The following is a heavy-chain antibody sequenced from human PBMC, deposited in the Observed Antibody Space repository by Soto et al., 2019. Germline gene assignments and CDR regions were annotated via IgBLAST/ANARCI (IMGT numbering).Heavy chain of an antibody. Sequence: EASVKVSCKASGGTFSSYTISWVRQAPGQGLEWMGRIIPILGIANYAQKFQGRVTITADKSTSTAYMELSSLRSEDTAVYYCASTRTRYCSGGSCYSDAFDIWGQGTMVTVSS. V-gene: IGHV1-69*02. CDR2: IIPILGIA. CDR1: GGTFSSYT. CDR3: ASTRTRYCSGGSCYSDAFDI. D-gene: IGHD2-15*01. J-gene: IGHJ3*02.